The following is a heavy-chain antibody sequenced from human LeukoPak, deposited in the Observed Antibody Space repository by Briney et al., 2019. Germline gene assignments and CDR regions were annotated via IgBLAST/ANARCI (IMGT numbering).Heavy chain of an antibody. J-gene: IGHJ4*02. D-gene: IGHD6-13*01. CDR2: ISSSSSTI. CDR3: AKTAAHFDY. V-gene: IGHV3-48*01. CDR1: GFTFSSYS. Sequence: GGSLRLSCAASGFTFSSYSMNWVRQAPGKGLEWVSYISSSSSTIYYADSVKGRFTISRDNSKNTLYLQMNSLRAEDTAVYYCAKTAAHFDYWGQGTLVTVSS.